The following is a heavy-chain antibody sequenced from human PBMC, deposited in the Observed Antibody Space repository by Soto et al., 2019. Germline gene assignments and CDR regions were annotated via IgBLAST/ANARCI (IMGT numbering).Heavy chain of an antibody. CDR1: RYTFTSYY. Sequence: ASVKVSCKASRYTFTSYYMHWVRQAAGQGLEWMGIINPSGGSTSYAQKFQGRVTMTRDTSTSTVYMELSSLRSEDTAVYYCARGDDYYDSSGYYYGNWFDPWGQGTLVTVSS. V-gene: IGHV1-46*01. CDR2: INPSGGST. D-gene: IGHD3-22*01. CDR3: ARGDDYYDSSGYYYGNWFDP. J-gene: IGHJ5*02.